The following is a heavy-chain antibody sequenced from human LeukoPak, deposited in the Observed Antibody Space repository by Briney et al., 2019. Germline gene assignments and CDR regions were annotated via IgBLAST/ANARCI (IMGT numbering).Heavy chain of an antibody. Sequence: ASVKVSCKASGYTFTSYGISWVRQAPGQGLEWMGWISAYNGNTNYAQKLQGRVTMTTDTSMSTAYIELRSLRSDDTAVYYCARAGYCSGGSCYSSPFDYWGQGTLVTVSS. V-gene: IGHV1-18*01. J-gene: IGHJ4*02. D-gene: IGHD2-15*01. CDR3: ARAGYCSGGSCYSSPFDY. CDR1: GYTFTSYG. CDR2: ISAYNGNT.